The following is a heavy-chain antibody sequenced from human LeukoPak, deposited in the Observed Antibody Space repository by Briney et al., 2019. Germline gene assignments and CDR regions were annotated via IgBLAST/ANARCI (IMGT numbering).Heavy chain of an antibody. CDR1: GYTFTNYG. D-gene: IGHD3-22*01. J-gene: IGHJ3*02. CDR2: ISTYNDYT. CDR3: ARDGHRRYHYDSSGREDAFDI. Sequence: ASVKVSCKASGYTFTNYGISWVRQAPGQGLEWMGWISTYNDYTKYSEKLQGRVTVTTDTSTSTAYMELRSLTSDDTAVYYCARDGHRRYHYDSSGREDAFDIWGQGTMVTVSS. V-gene: IGHV1-18*01.